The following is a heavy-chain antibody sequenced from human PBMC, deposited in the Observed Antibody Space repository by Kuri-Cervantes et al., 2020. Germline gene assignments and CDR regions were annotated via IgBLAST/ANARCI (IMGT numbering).Heavy chain of an antibody. Sequence: ASVKVSCKTSGYTFGNYGISWVRQAPGQGLEWMGWISGYNGYTKYAQRLQGRVTMTTDTSRDTAYMELRSLRADDTAVYYCARAQGDVVTTFYDYWGQGTLVTVSS. CDR1: GYTFGNYG. J-gene: IGHJ4*02. D-gene: IGHD5-12*01. CDR3: ARAQGDVVTTFYDY. V-gene: IGHV1-18*01. CDR2: ISGYNGYT.